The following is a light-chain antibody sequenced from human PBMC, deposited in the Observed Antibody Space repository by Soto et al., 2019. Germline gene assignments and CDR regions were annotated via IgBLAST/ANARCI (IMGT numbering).Light chain of an antibody. Sequence: DIQMTQSPSSLSASVGDRVSISCRTSQNIDRYLNWYQQKPGKAPQDLISGAASLQSGVPSRFSGSGSGTNFTLSISSLQPEDFATYFCQPSYSAPSSFGKGTRLEI. CDR2: GAA. CDR3: QPSYSAPSS. V-gene: IGKV1-39*01. J-gene: IGKJ2*01. CDR1: QNIDRY.